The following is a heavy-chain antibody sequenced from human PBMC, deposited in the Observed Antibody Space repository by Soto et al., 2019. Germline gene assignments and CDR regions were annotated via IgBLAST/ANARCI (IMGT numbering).Heavy chain of an antibody. Sequence: TGESLKISCKGSGYSFTSYWIGWVRQVPGKGLEWMGIIYPGDSDTRYSPSFQGQVTISADKSISTAYLQWSSLKASDTAMYYCAAVPAATPDYYYYGMDVWGQGTTVTVSS. J-gene: IGHJ6*02. CDR2: IYPGDSDT. CDR1: GYSFTSYW. D-gene: IGHD2-2*02. CDR3: AAVPAATPDYYYYGMDV. V-gene: IGHV5-51*01.